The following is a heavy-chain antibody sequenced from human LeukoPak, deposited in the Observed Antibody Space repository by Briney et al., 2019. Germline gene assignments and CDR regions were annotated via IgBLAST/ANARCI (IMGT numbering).Heavy chain of an antibody. CDR3: ARDRVVPAAIDYYYGMDV. Sequence: GGSLRLSCVASGFTFSTYTMNWVRQAPGKGLEWVSSISSSSSYIYYADSVKGRFTISRDNAKNSLYLQMNSLRAEDTAVYYCARDRVVPAAIDYYYGMDVWGQGTTVTVSS. V-gene: IGHV3-21*01. CDR1: GFTFSTYT. J-gene: IGHJ6*02. CDR2: ISSSSSYI. D-gene: IGHD2-2*01.